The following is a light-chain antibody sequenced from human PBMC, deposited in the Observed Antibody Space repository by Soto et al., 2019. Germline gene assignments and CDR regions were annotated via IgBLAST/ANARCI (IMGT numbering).Light chain of an antibody. CDR2: NNN. J-gene: IGLJ1*01. V-gene: IGLV1-44*01. Sequence: QSVLTQPPSASGTPVQRVTFSCSGLSSSIGSATVNWYQQLPATAPKLVICNNNQRPSGVPDRFSGSTSGTSASLAISGLQPEDEADYYCAAWDDSYHGLYVFCTGTKLTVL. CDR1: SSSIGSAT. CDR3: AAWDDSYHGLYV.